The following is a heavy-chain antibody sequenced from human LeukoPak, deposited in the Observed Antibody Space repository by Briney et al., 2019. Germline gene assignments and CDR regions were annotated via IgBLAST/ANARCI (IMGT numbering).Heavy chain of an antibody. J-gene: IGHJ4*02. CDR3: TTDLDIVVVPAAIGSGY. CDR2: IKSKTDGGTT. V-gene: IGHV3-15*01. D-gene: IGHD2-2*03. Sequence: PGGSLRLSCAASGFTFSNAWMSWVRQAPGKGLEWVGRIKSKTDGGTTDYAAPVKGRFTISRDDSKNTLYLQMNSLKTEDTAVYYCTTDLDIVVVPAAIGSGYWGQGTLVTASS. CDR1: GFTFSNAW.